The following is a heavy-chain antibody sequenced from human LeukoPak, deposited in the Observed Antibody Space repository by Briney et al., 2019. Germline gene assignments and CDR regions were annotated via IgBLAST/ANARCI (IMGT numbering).Heavy chain of an antibody. CDR1: GYTFTSYG. D-gene: IGHD6-19*01. V-gene: IGHV1-18*01. CDR2: ISAYNGNT. CDR3: ARDKYSSGWPGRFDY. J-gene: IGHJ4*02. Sequence: ASVKVSCKASGYTFTSYGISWVRQAPGQGLEWMGWISAYNGNTNYAQKLQGRVTVTTDTSTSTAYMELRSLRSDDTAVYYCARDKYSSGWPGRFDYWGQGTLVTVSS.